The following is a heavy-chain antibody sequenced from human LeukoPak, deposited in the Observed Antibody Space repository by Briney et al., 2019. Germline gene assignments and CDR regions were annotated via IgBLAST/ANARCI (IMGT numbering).Heavy chain of an antibody. CDR1: GFTFSSYA. J-gene: IGHJ4*02. D-gene: IGHD4-17*01. Sequence: GGSLRLSCAASGFTFSSYAISRVRQAPGKGLEWVSAISGSGGSTYYADSVKGRFTISRDNSKNTLYLQMNSLRAEDTAVYYCAKGRLRSFPYYFDYWGQGTLVTVSS. V-gene: IGHV3-23*01. CDR2: ISGSGGST. CDR3: AKGRLRSFPYYFDY.